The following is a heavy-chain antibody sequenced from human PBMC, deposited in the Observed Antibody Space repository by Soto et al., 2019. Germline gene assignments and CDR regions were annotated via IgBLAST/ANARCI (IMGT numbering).Heavy chain of an antibody. D-gene: IGHD1-1*01. CDR2: MNPNTGNS. Sequence: ASVNVSFKASGYTFTSYDIYWVRQATGQGLELMGWMNPNTGNSGYAQKFQGRVTMTSDTSISTAHMELSSLRSEDTAVYYCAKLHEKKGWNGFGSDKHYFDFWGQVTLVTSPQ. V-gene: IGHV1-8*01. CDR3: AKLHEKKGWNGFGSDKHYFDF. CDR1: GYTFTSYD. J-gene: IGHJ4*02.